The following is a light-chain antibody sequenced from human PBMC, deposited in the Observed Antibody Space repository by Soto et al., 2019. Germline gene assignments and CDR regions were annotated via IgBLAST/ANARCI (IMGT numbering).Light chain of an antibody. CDR2: HAS. V-gene: IGKV3-11*01. CDR1: QTVYNY. J-gene: IGKJ4*01. Sequence: EIVLTQSPATLSLSPGETATLSCRASQTVYNYLVWYQQKPGQAPRLLIYHASTRATGIPVRFSGSGSGTDFTLAISSLEPEDFAVYYCQQRSNWPLTFGGGTRVEIK. CDR3: QQRSNWPLT.